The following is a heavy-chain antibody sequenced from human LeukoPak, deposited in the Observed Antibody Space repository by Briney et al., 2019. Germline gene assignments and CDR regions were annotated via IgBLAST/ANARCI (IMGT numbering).Heavy chain of an antibody. V-gene: IGHV3-21*01. CDR3: ARDGGQLWARYYYFDY. Sequence: SGGSLRLSCAASGFTFSTYAMSWVRQAPGKGLEWVSSISSSSSSYIYYADSVKGRFTISRDNAKNSLYLQMNSLRAEDTAVYYCARDGGQLWARYYYFDYWGQGTLVTVSS. J-gene: IGHJ4*02. CDR1: GFTFSTYA. D-gene: IGHD5-18*01. CDR2: ISSSSSSYI.